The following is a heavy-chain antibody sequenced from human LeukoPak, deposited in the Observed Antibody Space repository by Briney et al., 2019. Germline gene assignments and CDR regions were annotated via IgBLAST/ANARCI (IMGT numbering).Heavy chain of an antibody. CDR2: INHSGST. CDR1: GGSFSGYY. J-gene: IGHJ1*01. V-gene: IGHV4-34*01. CDR3: ARGRKNNVSGAEYFQH. Sequence: SETLSLTCAVYGGSFSGYYWSWIRQPPGKGLEWIGEINHSGSTNYNPSLKSRVTISVDTSKNQFSLKLSSVTAADTAVYYCARGRKNNVSGAEYFQHWGQGTLVTVSS. D-gene: IGHD2/OR15-2a*01.